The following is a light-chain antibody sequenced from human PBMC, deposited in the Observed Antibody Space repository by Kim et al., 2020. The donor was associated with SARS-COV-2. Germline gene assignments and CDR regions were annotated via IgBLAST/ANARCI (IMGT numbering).Light chain of an antibody. V-gene: IGLV2-14*03. CDR3: TSYTTSSTWV. CDR2: DVT. CDR1: SSDIGSYNY. Sequence: GQTITSSCTGTSSDIGSYNYVSWYQQYPGEAPKLMIYDVTKRPSGVSNRFSGSKSASTASLTISGLQAEDEADYYCTSYTTSSTWVFGGGTKVTVL. J-gene: IGLJ3*02.